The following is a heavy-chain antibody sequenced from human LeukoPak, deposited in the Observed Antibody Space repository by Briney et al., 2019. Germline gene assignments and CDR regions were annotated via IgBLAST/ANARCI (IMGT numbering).Heavy chain of an antibody. CDR1: GYTFTSYA. CDR3: ARTHASMVRGANHRYFDY. CDR2: INTNTGNP. V-gene: IGHV7-4-1*02. J-gene: IGHJ4*02. Sequence: ASVKVSCKASGYTFTSYAMNWVRQAPGQGLEWMGWINTNTGNPTYAQGFTGRFVFSLDTSVSTAYLQISSLKAEDTAVYYCARTHASMVRGANHRYFDYWGQGTLVTVSS. D-gene: IGHD3-10*01.